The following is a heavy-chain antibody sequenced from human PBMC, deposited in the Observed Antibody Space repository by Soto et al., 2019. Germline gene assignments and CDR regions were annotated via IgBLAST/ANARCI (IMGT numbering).Heavy chain of an antibody. J-gene: IGHJ4*02. CDR2: ISYAGTNK. Sequence: LSLSCSASGFTFKNFAMHWVRQAPGKGLEWVADISYAGTNKYYADSVKGRFTMSRDDSENTVYLQMNSLRVEDTAVYFCARDRGSGLRDFDYWGQGTLVTVSS. D-gene: IGHD6-19*01. CDR1: GFTFKNFA. V-gene: IGHV3-30-3*01. CDR3: ARDRGSGLRDFDY.